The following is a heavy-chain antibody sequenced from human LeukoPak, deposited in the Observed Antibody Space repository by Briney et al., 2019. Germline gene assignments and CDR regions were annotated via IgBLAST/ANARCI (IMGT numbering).Heavy chain of an antibody. J-gene: IGHJ4*02. CDR2: IYHSGST. V-gene: IGHV4-30-2*01. CDR1: GASVSSIGYS. D-gene: IGHD3-22*01. Sequence: SQTLSLTCGVSGASVSSIGYSWSWIRQPPGRGLEWIGYIYHSGSTYYNPSLKSRVTISVDRSKNQFSLKLSSVTAADTAVYYCASGSSGYYFFDYWGQGTLVTVSS. CDR3: ASGSSGYYFFDY.